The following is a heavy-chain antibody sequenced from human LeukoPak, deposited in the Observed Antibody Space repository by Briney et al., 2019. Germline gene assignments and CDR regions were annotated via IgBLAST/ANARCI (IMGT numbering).Heavy chain of an antibody. D-gene: IGHD2-2*01. V-gene: IGHV4-39*01. J-gene: IGHJ3*02. CDR3: ARHGISLGYCSSTSCPTPDAFDI. Sequence: SETLSLTCTVSGGSISSSSYYWGWIRQPPGKGLEWIGSIYYSGSTYYNPSLKSRVTISVDTSKNQFSLKLSSVTAAGTAVYYCARHGISLGYCSSTSCPTPDAFDIWGQGTMVTVSS. CDR1: GGSISSSSYY. CDR2: IYYSGST.